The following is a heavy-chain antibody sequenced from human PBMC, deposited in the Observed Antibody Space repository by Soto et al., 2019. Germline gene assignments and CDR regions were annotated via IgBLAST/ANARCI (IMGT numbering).Heavy chain of an antibody. CDR2: IIPMFPTT. Sequence: QVQLVQSGAEVKRPGSSVKVSCKASGDTFGRNAIHWVRQAPGQGLEWMGGIIPMFPTTNYAQHFQGRVTITADKFTSTSYMELSSLKSEDTAVYYCARLIGEGYSGTYGLDYWGQGTLVTVSS. V-gene: IGHV1-69*06. D-gene: IGHD1-26*01. CDR1: GDTFGRNA. J-gene: IGHJ4*02. CDR3: ARLIGEGYSGTYGLDY.